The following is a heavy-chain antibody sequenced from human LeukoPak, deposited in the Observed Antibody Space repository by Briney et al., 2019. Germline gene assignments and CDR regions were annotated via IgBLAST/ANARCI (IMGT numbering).Heavy chain of an antibody. Sequence: SETLSLTCTVSGGSISSSSYYWGWIRQPPGKGLEWIGSIYYSGSTYYNPSLKSRVTISVDTSKNQFSLKLSSVTAADTAVYYYAGHYDFWSGYLDYWGQGTLVTVSS. CDR1: GGSISSSSYY. D-gene: IGHD3-3*01. CDR2: IYYSGST. J-gene: IGHJ4*02. CDR3: AGHYDFWSGYLDY. V-gene: IGHV4-39*01.